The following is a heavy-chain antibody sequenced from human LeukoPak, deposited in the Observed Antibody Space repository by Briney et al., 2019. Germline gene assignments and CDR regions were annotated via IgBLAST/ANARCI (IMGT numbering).Heavy chain of an antibody. V-gene: IGHV1-2*02. CDR3: SRVADNDYYGSGSYYRD. Sequence: ASVKVSCKASGYTFTGYYMHWVRHAPGQGLEWMGWINPNSGGTNYAQKFQGRVTMTRDTSISTAYMELSRLRSDDTAVYYCSRVADNDYYGSGSYYRDWGQGTLVTVSS. CDR1: GYTFTGYY. J-gene: IGHJ4*02. CDR2: INPNSGGT. D-gene: IGHD3-10*01.